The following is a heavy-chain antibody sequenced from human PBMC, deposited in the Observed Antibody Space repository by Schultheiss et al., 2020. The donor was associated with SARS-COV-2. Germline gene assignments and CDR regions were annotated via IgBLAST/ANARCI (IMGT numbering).Heavy chain of an antibody. CDR1: GGSISSSTYY. D-gene: IGHD4-23*01. J-gene: IGHJ3*02. Sequence: SQTLSLTCTVSGGSISSSTYYWGWIRQPPGKGLEWVGSIYYTGSIYNNPSLKSRVTMSVDTSKNQFSLKLTSVTAVDTAVYYCARNGNLGAFDIWGQGTMVTVSS. CDR3: ARNGNLGAFDI. V-gene: IGHV4-39*07. CDR2: IYYTGSI.